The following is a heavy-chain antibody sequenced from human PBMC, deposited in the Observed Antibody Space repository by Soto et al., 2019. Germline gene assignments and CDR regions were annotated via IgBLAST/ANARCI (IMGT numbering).Heavy chain of an antibody. V-gene: IGHV1-69*08. CDR3: ARDLSSSPY. CDR2: IIPILGIA. CDR1: GGTFSSYT. D-gene: IGHD6-13*01. J-gene: IGHJ4*02. Sequence: QVQLVQSGAEVKKPGSSVKVSCKASGGTFSSYTISWVRQAPRQGLEWLGRIIPILGIANYAQKFQGRVTITADKATSTAYMERSSLRSEDTAVYYCARDLSSSPYWGQGTLVTVSS.